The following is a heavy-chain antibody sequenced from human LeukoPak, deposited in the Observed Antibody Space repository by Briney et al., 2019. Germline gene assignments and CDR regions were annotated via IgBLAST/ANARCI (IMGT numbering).Heavy chain of an antibody. Sequence: ASVKVSCKTSGYTFTNYYMHWVRQAPGQGLEWMGIINPSGGSTSYAQKFQGRVTLTRDTSTSTVYMELSSLRFEDTAVYYCARATWPQNPGGWLDPGGKETRVTVSS. CDR3: ARATWPQNPGGWLDP. CDR2: INPSGGST. J-gene: IGHJ5*02. CDR1: GYTFTNYY. D-gene: IGHD3-16*01. V-gene: IGHV1-46*01.